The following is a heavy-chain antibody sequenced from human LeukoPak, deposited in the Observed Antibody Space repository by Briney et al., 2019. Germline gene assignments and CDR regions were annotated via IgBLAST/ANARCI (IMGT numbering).Heavy chain of an antibody. CDR3: AKSIPGYSSSWYVNEEAFYYYYGMDV. CDR2: ISVSDAT. J-gene: IGHJ6*02. Sequence: GGSLRLSCVASGFTFSNYPMNWVRQAPGKGLEWISTISVSDATHYTDSVKGRFTISRDNSKNTLYLQMNSLRAEDTAVYYCAKSIPGYSSSWYVNEEAFYYYYGMDVWGQGTTVTVSS. CDR1: GFTFSNYP. D-gene: IGHD6-13*01. V-gene: IGHV3-23*01.